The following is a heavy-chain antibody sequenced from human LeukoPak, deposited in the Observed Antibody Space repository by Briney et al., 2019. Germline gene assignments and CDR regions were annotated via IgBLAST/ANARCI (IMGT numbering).Heavy chain of an antibody. Sequence: ASVKVSCKASGYTFTGHYIHWVRQAPGQGLGWMGLINPSAGSTNYAQKFQGRVTMTRDTSTSTVYMELSSLRSEDTAVYYCARGPSITLIRGGQWYYYMDVWGKGTTVSISS. J-gene: IGHJ6*03. D-gene: IGHD3-10*01. V-gene: IGHV1-46*01. CDR2: INPSAGST. CDR1: GYTFTGHY. CDR3: ARGPSITLIRGGQWYYYMDV.